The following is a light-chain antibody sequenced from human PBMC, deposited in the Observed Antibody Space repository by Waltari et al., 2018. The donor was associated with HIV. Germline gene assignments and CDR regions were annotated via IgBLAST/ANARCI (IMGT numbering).Light chain of an antibody. CDR1: SGQVSTTYF. CDR3: VLSLAGGLKA. V-gene: IGLV8-61*01. Sequence: QTEVTQETSVSVSPGGTVTVTCAVASGQVSTTYFASWYHQTPGPPPRTLISNTASRSSGVPDRFSGSILGNKAALTITGAQAEDDGDYYCVLSLAGGLKAFGGGTRLTVL. CDR2: NTA. J-gene: IGLJ2*01.